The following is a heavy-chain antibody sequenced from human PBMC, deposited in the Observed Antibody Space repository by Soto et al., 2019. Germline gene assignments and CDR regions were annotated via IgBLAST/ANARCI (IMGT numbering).Heavy chain of an antibody. V-gene: IGHV5-51*01. D-gene: IGHD2-21*02. CDR2: IYPGDSDT. CDR3: ARLMGVTSSYYYGMDV. J-gene: IGHJ6*02. Sequence: GESLKISCKDSGYRITNYWIGWVRQMPGKGLEWMGIIYPGDSDTRYSPSFQGQVTISADKSISTAYLQWSSLKASDTAMYYCARLMGVTSSYYYGMDVWGQGTTVTVSS. CDR1: GYRITNYW.